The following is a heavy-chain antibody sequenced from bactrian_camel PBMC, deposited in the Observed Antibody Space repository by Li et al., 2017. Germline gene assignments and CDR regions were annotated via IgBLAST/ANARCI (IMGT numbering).Heavy chain of an antibody. CDR1: GDTYSNYY. CDR2: IDSDGST. J-gene: IGHJ4*01. Sequence: HVQLVESGGGSVQAGGSLRLSCAASGDTYSNYYMDWFRRAPGKEREGVAVIDSDGSTTYADSVKGRFTISQANAKRTVILQMNNLKPEDTAMYYCNIPCGFNYRGQGTQVTVS. CDR3: NIPCGFNY. V-gene: IGHV3S53*01. D-gene: IGHD1*01.